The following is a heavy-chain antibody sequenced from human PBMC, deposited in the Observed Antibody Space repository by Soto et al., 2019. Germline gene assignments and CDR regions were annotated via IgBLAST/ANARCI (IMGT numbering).Heavy chain of an antibody. CDR3: ARLAVAGTGDYYYYGMDV. Sequence: ASETLSLTCTVSGGSISSYYWSWIRQPPGKGLEWIGYIYYSGSTNYNPSLKSRVTISVDTSKNQFSLKLSSVTAADTAVYYCARLAVAGTGDYYYYGMDVWGQGTTVTVSS. CDR1: GGSISSYY. D-gene: IGHD6-19*01. V-gene: IGHV4-59*01. CDR2: IYYSGST. J-gene: IGHJ6*02.